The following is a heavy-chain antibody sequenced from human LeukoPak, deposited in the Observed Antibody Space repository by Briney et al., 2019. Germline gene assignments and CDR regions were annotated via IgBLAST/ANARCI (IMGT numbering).Heavy chain of an antibody. J-gene: IGHJ6*02. CDR1: GYTLTELS. V-gene: IGHV1-24*01. CDR2: FDPEDGET. D-gene: IGHD3-22*01. CDR3: ATDLPLKYYCDSYYYYGMDV. Sequence: ALVKVSCKVSGYTLTELSMHWVRQAPGKGLEWMGGFDPEDGETIYAQKFQGRVTMTEDTSTDTAYMELSSLRSEDTAVYYCATDLPLKYYCDSYYYYGMDVWGQGTTVTVSS.